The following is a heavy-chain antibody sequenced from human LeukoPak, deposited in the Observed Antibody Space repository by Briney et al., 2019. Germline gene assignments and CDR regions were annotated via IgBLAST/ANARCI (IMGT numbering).Heavy chain of an antibody. CDR3: ARSFTIFGVVMDY. CDR2: ISYDGSNK. V-gene: IGHV3-30*04. CDR1: GLTFSSYA. J-gene: IGHJ4*02. Sequence: PGGSLRLSCAASGLTFSSYAMHWVRQAPGKGLEWVAVISYDGSNKYYADSVKGRFTISRDNSKNTLYLQMNSLRAEDTAVYYCARSFTIFGVVMDYWGQGTLVTVSS. D-gene: IGHD3-3*01.